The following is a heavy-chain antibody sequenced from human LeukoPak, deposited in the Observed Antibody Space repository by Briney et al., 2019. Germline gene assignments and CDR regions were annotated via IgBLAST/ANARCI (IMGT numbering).Heavy chain of an antibody. Sequence: SETLSLTCAVYGGSFSGYYWSWIRQPPGKGLEWIGEINHSGSTNYNPSLKSRVTISVDTSKNQFSLKLSSVTAADTAVYYCARVVYGDYLAYYYYMDVWGKGTTVTVSS. V-gene: IGHV4-34*01. D-gene: IGHD4-17*01. J-gene: IGHJ6*03. CDR1: GGSFSGYY. CDR2: INHSGST. CDR3: ARVVYGDYLAYYYYMDV.